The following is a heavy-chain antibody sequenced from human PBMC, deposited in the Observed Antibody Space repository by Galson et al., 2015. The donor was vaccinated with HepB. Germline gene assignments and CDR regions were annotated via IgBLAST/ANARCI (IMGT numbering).Heavy chain of an antibody. CDR2: FDPEDGET. CDR1: GYTLTELS. D-gene: IGHD1-20*01. V-gene: IGHV1-24*01. Sequence: SVKVSCKVSGYTLTELSMHWVRQAPGKGLEWMGGFDPEDGETIYAQKFQGRVTMTEDPSTDTAYMELSSLRSEDTAVYYCATEQLTGTRRGGAFDIWGQGTMVTVSS. J-gene: IGHJ3*02. CDR3: ATEQLTGTRRGGAFDI.